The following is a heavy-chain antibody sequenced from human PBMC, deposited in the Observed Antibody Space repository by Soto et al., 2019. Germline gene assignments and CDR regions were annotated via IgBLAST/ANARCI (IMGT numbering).Heavy chain of an antibody. CDR1: GGSISSYY. CDR3: ARELVRGDYYYYYYMDV. Sequence: SETLSLTCTVSGGSISSYYWSWIRQPPGKGLEWIGYIYYSGSTNYNPSLKSRVTISVDTSKNQFSLKLSSVTAADTAVYYCARELVRGDYYYYYYMDVWGKGTTVTVSS. CDR2: IYYSGST. V-gene: IGHV4-59*01. D-gene: IGHD3-10*01. J-gene: IGHJ6*03.